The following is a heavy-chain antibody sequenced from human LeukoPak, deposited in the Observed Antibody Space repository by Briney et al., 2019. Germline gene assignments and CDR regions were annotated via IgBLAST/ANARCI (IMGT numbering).Heavy chain of an antibody. CDR3: ARTMVRGVVSYYYYYMDV. Sequence: VASVKVSCKASGYTFTSYGISWVRQAPGQGLEWMGWISAYNGNTNYAQKLQGRVTMTTDTSTSTAYMELRSLRSDDTAVYYCARTMVRGVVSYYYYYMDVWGKGTTVTVSS. D-gene: IGHD3-10*01. J-gene: IGHJ6*03. CDR1: GYTFTSYG. V-gene: IGHV1-18*01. CDR2: ISAYNGNT.